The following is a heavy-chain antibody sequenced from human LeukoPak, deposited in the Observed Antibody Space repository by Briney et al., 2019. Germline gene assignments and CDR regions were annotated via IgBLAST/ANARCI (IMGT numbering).Heavy chain of an antibody. V-gene: IGHV3-13*01. J-gene: IGHJ4*02. D-gene: IGHD1-14*01. Sequence: GGSLRLSCAASGFSFSNSDMHWVRQATGKGLEWVSAIGAGADTYYPDSVKGRFTISRDNAKNSLYLQMNSLRAEDTALYYCARSSNRQDDFWGQGTLVTVSS. CDR1: GFSFSNSD. CDR2: IGAGADT. CDR3: ARSSNRQDDF.